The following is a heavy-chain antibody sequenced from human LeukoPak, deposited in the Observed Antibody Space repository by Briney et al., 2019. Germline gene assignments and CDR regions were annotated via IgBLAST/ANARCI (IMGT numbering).Heavy chain of an antibody. Sequence: GGSLRLSCAASGFTFSSYAMSWVRQAPGKGLEWVSAISGSGGSTYYADSVKGRFTISRDNSKNTLYLQMNSLRAEDTAVYYCALTRIVVVPAAYDYWGQGTLVTVSS. D-gene: IGHD2-2*01. CDR3: ALTRIVVVPAAYDY. V-gene: IGHV3-23*01. CDR1: GFTFSSYA. J-gene: IGHJ4*02. CDR2: ISGSGGST.